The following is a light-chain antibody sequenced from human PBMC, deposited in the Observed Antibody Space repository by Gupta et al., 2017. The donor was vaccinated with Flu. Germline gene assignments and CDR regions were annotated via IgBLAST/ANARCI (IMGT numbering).Light chain of an antibody. CDR3: GTWDSSLSAGV. Sequence: QSVLTQPPSVSAAPGQKVTISCSGSSSNIGNNYVSWYQQLPGTAPKLLIYENNKRPSGIPDRFSGSKSGTSATLGITGRQTGDEADYYCGTWDSSLSAGVFGTGTKVTVL. CDR1: SSNIGNNY. CDR2: ENN. J-gene: IGLJ1*01. V-gene: IGLV1-51*02.